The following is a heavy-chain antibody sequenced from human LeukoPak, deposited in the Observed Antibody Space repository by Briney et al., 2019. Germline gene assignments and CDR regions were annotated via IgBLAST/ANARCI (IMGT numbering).Heavy chain of an antibody. D-gene: IGHD6-19*01. V-gene: IGHV3-33*01. CDR2: IWYDGNNK. J-gene: IGHJ4*02. CDR1: GFTFSSYG. CDR3: ARVIIAVAGEVDY. Sequence: PGRSLRLSCAASGFTFSSYGMHWVRQAPGKGLEWVAVIWYDGNNKYYADSVKGRFTISRDNSKNTLYLQMNSLRAEDTAVYYCARVIIAVAGEVDYWGQGTLVTVSS.